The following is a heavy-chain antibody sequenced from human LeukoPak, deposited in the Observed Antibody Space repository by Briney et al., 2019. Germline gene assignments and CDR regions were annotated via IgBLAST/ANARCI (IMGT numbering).Heavy chain of an antibody. D-gene: IGHD2-21*02. Sequence: PGGSLRLSCAASGFTFSRYAMSWVRQAPGKGLEWVSAISGSCGTTYYTDSVKGRFTISRDNSKSTLYLQMNSLRAEDTAVYYCAKEDCGVDCSTFDYWGQGTLVTVSS. V-gene: IGHV3-23*01. CDR1: GFTFSRYA. CDR3: AKEDCGVDCSTFDY. J-gene: IGHJ4*02. CDR2: ISGSCGTT.